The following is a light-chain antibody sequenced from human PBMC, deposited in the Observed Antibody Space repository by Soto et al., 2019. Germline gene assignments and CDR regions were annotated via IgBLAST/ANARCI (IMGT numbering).Light chain of an antibody. CDR1: SSNIGAGYD. CDR3: SSDAGHYNYF. V-gene: IGLV1-40*01. Sequence: QSVLTQPPSVSGAPGQRVTISCTGSSSNIGAGYDVHWYQQLPGTAPKLLIYGNSNRPSGVPDRFSGSKSGTSASLAITGLQAEDEADYFCSSDAGHYNYFFGTGTKLTVL. CDR2: GNS. J-gene: IGLJ1*01.